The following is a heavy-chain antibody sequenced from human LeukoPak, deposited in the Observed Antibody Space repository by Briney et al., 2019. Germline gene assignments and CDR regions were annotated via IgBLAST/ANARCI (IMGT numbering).Heavy chain of an antibody. CDR2: ISSSSSYV. CDR1: GFTFSSYS. Sequence: GGSLRLSRAASGFTFSSYSMNWVRQAPGKGLEWVSSISSSSSYVYYADSVKGRFTISRDNAKNSLYLQMNSLRAEDTAVYYCARDSSGWYEGYWGQGTLVTVSS. J-gene: IGHJ4*02. CDR3: ARDSSGWYEGY. V-gene: IGHV3-21*01. D-gene: IGHD6-19*01.